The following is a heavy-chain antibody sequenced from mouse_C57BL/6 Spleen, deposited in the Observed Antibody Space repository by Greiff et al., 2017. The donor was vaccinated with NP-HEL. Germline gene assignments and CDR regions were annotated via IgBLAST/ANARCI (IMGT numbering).Heavy chain of an antibody. D-gene: IGHD1-1*01. CDR3: TITTVVGYFDY. Sequence: EVQLVESGAELVRPGASVKLSCTASGFNIKDDYMHWVKQRPEQGLEWIGWIDPENGDTEYASKFQGKATITADTSSNTAYLQLSSLTSEDTAVYYCTITTVVGYFDYWGQGTTLTVSS. CDR2: IDPENGDT. CDR1: GFNIKDDY. J-gene: IGHJ2*01. V-gene: IGHV14-4*01.